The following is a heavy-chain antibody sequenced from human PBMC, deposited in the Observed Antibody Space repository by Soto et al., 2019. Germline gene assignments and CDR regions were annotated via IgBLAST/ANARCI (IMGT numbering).Heavy chain of an antibody. CDR2: INSDGSRT. D-gene: IGHD3-22*01. CDR3: ARALTYYYDIDY. V-gene: IGHV3-74*01. J-gene: IGHJ4*02. CDR1: GFTFSSYW. Sequence: GGSLRLSCAASGFTFSSYWMHWVRQAPGKGLVWVSRINSDGSRTTYADSVKGRFTISRDNAKNMLHLQMNSLRAEDTAVYYCARALTYYYDIDYWGQGTLVNVSS.